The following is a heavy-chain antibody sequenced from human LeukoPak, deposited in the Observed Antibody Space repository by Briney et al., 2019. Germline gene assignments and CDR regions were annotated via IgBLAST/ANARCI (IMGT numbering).Heavy chain of an antibody. D-gene: IGHD2-15*01. Sequence: PSETLSLTCTVSGGSISSGGYYWSWIRQHPGKGLERIGYIYYSGSTYYNPSLKSRVTISVDSSKNQFSLKLSSVTAADTAVYYCARDPSPRLGYCSGGSCYGAFDIWGQGTMVTVSS. V-gene: IGHV4-31*03. CDR2: IYYSGST. CDR1: GGSISSGGYY. CDR3: ARDPSPRLGYCSGGSCYGAFDI. J-gene: IGHJ3*02.